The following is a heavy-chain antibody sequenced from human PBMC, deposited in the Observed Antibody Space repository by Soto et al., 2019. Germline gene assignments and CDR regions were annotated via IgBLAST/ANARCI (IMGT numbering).Heavy chain of an antibody. CDR2: ISYDGSNK. CDR1: GFTFSSYA. J-gene: IGHJ6*02. V-gene: IGHV3-30-3*01. Sequence: QVQLVESGGGVVQPGRSLRLSCAASGFTFSSYAMHWVRQAPGKGLEWVAVISYDGSNKYYADSVKGRFTISRDNSKNPLYLQMNILRSEDTAVYYCARGGSSKPVYYYYGMDVCGQGTTVTVSS. D-gene: IGHD1-26*01. CDR3: ARGGSSKPVYYYYGMDV.